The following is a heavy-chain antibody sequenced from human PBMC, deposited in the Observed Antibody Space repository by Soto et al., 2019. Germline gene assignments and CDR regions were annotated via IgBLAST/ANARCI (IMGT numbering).Heavy chain of an antibody. D-gene: IGHD2-21*01. CDR1: GFTFSNYG. V-gene: IGHV3-33*01. Sequence: PGGSPRLSCAASGFTFSNYGMHWVRQAPGKGLEWVAVIWYDGNNKYYADSVKGRFTISRDNSNNTLYVQMTSLRAEDTAVYYCARGLHSLFDYWGQGTLVTVSS. CDR2: IWYDGNNK. J-gene: IGHJ4*02. CDR3: ARGLHSLFDY.